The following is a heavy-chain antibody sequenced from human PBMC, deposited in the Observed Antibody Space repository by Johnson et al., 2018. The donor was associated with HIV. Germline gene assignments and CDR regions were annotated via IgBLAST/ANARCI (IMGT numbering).Heavy chain of an antibody. CDR3: ARERQSSSWYDAFDM. CDR2: ISSSGSTI. Sequence: QVQLVESGGGLVKPGGSLRLSCAASGFTFSDYYMTWIRQAPGKGLEWLSFISSSGSTIYYADSVKGRFTISRDNSKNTLYLQMNSLRAEDTAVYYCARERQSSSWYDAFDMWGQGTMVTVSS. CDR1: GFTFSDYY. V-gene: IGHV3-11*04. D-gene: IGHD6-13*01. J-gene: IGHJ3*02.